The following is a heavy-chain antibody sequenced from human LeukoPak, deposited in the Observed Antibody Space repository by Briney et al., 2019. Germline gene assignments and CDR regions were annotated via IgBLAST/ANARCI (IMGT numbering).Heavy chain of an antibody. CDR3: ARVGSGYDYCDY. J-gene: IGHJ4*02. CDR2: IYYSGST. V-gene: IGHV4-61*01. Sequence: SETLSLTCTVSGGSVSSGSYYWSWIRQPPGKGLEWIGYIYYSGSTNYNPSLKSRVTISVDTSKNQFSLKLSSVTAADTAVYCCARVGSGYDYCDYWGQGTLVTVSS. D-gene: IGHD5-12*01. CDR1: GGSVSSGSYY.